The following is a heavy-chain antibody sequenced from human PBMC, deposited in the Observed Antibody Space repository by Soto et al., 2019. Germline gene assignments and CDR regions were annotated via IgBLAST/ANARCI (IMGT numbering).Heavy chain of an antibody. Sequence: PSETLSLTCTVSGASVTNDGVYWSWVRQPPGKGLEWIGYISNSGSTKYSPSLKSRITISVDMSKNQFSLKVNSMTAADTGVYFCASDVSGYSSRAFDYWCRGMLVTV. J-gene: IGHJ4*02. CDR1: GASVTNDGVY. D-gene: IGHD6-25*01. V-gene: IGHV4-61*08. CDR2: ISNSGST. CDR3: ASDVSGYSSRAFDY.